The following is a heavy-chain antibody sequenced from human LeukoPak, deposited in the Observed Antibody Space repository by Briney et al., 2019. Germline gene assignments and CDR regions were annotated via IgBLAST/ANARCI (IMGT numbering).Heavy chain of an antibody. CDR3: ARESLVVPGVSDY. CDR2: IKQDGSEK. J-gene: IGHJ4*02. D-gene: IGHD2-2*01. CDR1: GFTFSSYW. Sequence: GGSLRLSCAASGFTFSSYWMSWVRQAPGKGLEWVANIKQDGSEKYYVDSVKGRFTISRDNARNSLYLQMNGLRAEDTAVYYCARESLVVPGVSDYWGQGTLVTVSS. V-gene: IGHV3-7*01.